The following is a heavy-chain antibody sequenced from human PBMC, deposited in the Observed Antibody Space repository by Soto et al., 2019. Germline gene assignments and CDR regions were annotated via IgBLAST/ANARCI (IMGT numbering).Heavy chain of an antibody. V-gene: IGHV4-59*01. CDR3: AHRRFSGPLVVPAAMGENNWFDP. CDR1: GGSISSYY. J-gene: IGHJ5*02. CDR2: IYYSGST. D-gene: IGHD2-2*01. Sequence: PSETLSLTCSVSGGSISSYYWSLIRQPPGKGLEWIGYIYYSGSTNYSPSLKSRLTITKDTSKNQVVLTMTNMDPVDTATYYCAHRRFSGPLVVPAAMGENNWFDPWGQGTLVTVSS.